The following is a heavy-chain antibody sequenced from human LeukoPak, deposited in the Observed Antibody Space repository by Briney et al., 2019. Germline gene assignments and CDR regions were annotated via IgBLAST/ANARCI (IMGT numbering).Heavy chain of an antibody. Sequence: GGSLRLSCAASGFTFSSYGMHWVRQAPGKGLEWVAVISYDGSNKYYADSVKGRFTISRDNSKNTLYLQMNSLRAEDTAVYYCAKSSPIQLWLSYFDYWGQGTLVTVSS. CDR1: GFTFSSYG. J-gene: IGHJ4*02. D-gene: IGHD5-18*01. V-gene: IGHV3-30*18. CDR3: AKSSPIQLWLSYFDY. CDR2: ISYDGSNK.